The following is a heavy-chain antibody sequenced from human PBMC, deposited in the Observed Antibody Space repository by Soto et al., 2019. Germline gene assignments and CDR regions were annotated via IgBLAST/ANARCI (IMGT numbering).Heavy chain of an antibody. J-gene: IGHJ4*02. V-gene: IGHV4-59*01. CDR1: GFSISSYY. D-gene: IGHD3-22*01. CDR3: ARDRGDSFYYDSSGYYDY. Sequence: SETLSLTCTVSGFSISSYYWSWIRQPPGKGLEWIGYIYYSGSTNYNPSLKSRVTISVDTSKNQFSLKLSSVTAADTAVYYCARDRGDSFYYDSSGYYDYWGQGTLVTVSS. CDR2: IYYSGST.